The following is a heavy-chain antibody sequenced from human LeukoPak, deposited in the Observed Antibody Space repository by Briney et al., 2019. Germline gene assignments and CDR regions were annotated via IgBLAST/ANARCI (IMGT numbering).Heavy chain of an antibody. J-gene: IGHJ4*02. V-gene: IGHV4-39*01. CDR2: IYNSRST. D-gene: IGHD6-19*01. CDR3: ARHTSGGAGIYGSGWYGYYFDY. CDR1: GGSISSSSYY. Sequence: SGTLSLTCTVSGGSISSSSYYWGWIRQPPGKGLEWIGSIYNSRSTYYNPSLKSRVTISVDTSKNQFSLKLSSVTPADTAVYYCARHTSGGAGIYGSGWYGYYFDYWAQGTLVTVPS.